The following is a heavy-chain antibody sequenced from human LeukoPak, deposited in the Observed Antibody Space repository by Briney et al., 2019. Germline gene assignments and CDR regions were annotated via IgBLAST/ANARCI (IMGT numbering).Heavy chain of an antibody. J-gene: IGHJ5*02. CDR3: ARDYQYCSSTSCYPHWFDP. CDR1: GYTFTSYG. Sequence: ASVKVSCKASGYTFTSYGISWVRQAPGQGLELMGWISAYNGNTNYAQKLQGRVTMTTDTSTSTAYMELRSLRSDDTAVYYCARDYQYCSSTSCYPHWFDPWGQGTLVTVSS. V-gene: IGHV1-18*01. CDR2: ISAYNGNT. D-gene: IGHD2-2*01.